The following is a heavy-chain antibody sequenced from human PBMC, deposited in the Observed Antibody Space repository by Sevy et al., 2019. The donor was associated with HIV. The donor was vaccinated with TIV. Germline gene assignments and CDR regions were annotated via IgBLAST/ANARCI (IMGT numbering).Heavy chain of an antibody. V-gene: IGHV3-11*04. J-gene: IGHJ6*02. Sequence: GGSLRLSCAASGFTFSDYYMSWIRQAPGKGLEWFSSISSSHHAINYADSVKGRFTISRDNSKNTVYLEMNRLRNEDTAIYFCANAYSGSYSHSYLYALDVWGQGTTVTVSS. CDR3: ANAYSGSYSHSYLYALDV. CDR1: GFTFSDYY. D-gene: IGHD1-26*01. CDR2: ISSSHHAI.